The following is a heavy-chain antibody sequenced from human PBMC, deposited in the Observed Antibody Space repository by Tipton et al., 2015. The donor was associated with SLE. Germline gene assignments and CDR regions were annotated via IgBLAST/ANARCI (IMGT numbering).Heavy chain of an antibody. CDR2: IYHSGST. J-gene: IGHJ6*02. CDR1: GGSISSYY. Sequence: TLSLTCTVSGGSISSYYWSWIRQPPGKGLEWIGSIYHSGSTYYNPSLKSRVTISVDTSKNQFSLKLSSVTAADTAVYYCARNLAWDVWGQGTTVTVSS. D-gene: IGHD3-3*02. V-gene: IGHV4-59*04. CDR3: ARNLAWDV.